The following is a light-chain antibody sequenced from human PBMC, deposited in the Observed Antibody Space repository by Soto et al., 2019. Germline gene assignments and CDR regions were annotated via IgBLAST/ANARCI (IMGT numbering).Light chain of an antibody. CDR3: QQYHDWPPST. CDR2: DAS. Sequence: EIVLTQSPATLSVSPGERATLSCRASQSVGSSLAWYQQKPGQSPRLLISDASTRASDVPARFSGSGSGTDFTLSISSLQSEDFAVYYCQQYHDWPPSTFGQGTKLEI. CDR1: QSVGSS. J-gene: IGKJ2*02. V-gene: IGKV3-15*01.